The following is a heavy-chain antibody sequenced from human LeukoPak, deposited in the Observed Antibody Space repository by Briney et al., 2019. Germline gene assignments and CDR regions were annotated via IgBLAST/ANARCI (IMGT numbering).Heavy chain of an antibody. CDR3: ARRLAVTGRYYFDY. CDR2: IYYSGST. CDR1: GGSISSGGYY. V-gene: IGHV4-31*03. J-gene: IGHJ4*02. Sequence: SQTLSLTCTVSGGSISSGGYYWSWIRQHPGKGLEWIGYIYYSGSTYYSPSLKSRVTISLDTSKNQFSLNPSSVTAADTAVYFCARRLAVTGRYYFDYWGQGTLVTVSS. D-gene: IGHD6-13*01.